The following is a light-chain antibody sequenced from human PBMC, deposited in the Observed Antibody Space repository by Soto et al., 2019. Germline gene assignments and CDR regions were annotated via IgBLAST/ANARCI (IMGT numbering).Light chain of an antibody. CDR1: NSNIGSKT. CDR3: SSWDASLNGYV. V-gene: IGLV1-44*01. J-gene: IGLJ1*01. Sequence: QSALTQPPSASGTPGQRVTISCSGSNSNIGSKTVNWYQQLPGTVPKLLIYNSYQRPSGVPDRFSASKSGTSASLAISGLQSEDEADYYCSSWDASLNGYVFGTGTKVTVL. CDR2: NSY.